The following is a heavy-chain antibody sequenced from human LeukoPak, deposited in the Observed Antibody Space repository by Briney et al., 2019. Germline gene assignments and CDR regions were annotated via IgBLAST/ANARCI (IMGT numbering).Heavy chain of an antibody. CDR1: GGSFSGYY. J-gene: IGHJ2*01. CDR2: IYYSGSA. V-gene: IGHV4-59*01. D-gene: IGHD6-13*01. Sequence: SETLSLTCAVYGGSFSGYYWSWIRQPPGKGLEWIGYIYYSGSANYNPSLKSRVTISGDTSKNQFSLILTAVTAADTAVYYCARDLGSSWPNWYFDLWGRGTLVTVSS. CDR3: ARDLGSSWPNWYFDL.